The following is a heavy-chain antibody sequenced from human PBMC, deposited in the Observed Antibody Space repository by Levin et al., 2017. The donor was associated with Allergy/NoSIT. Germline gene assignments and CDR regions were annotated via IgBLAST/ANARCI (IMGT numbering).Heavy chain of an antibody. CDR3: ASAREGGWYFDY. V-gene: IGHV6-1*01. J-gene: IGHJ4*02. Sequence: SQTLSLTCAISGDSVSSNSAAWNWIRQSPSRGLEWLGRTYYRSKWNNDYAVSMKSRVTINPDTSKNQFSLQLNFVTPEDTAVYYCASAREGGWYFDYWGQGTLVTVSS. D-gene: IGHD6-19*01. CDR2: TYYRSKWNN. CDR1: GDSVSSNSAA.